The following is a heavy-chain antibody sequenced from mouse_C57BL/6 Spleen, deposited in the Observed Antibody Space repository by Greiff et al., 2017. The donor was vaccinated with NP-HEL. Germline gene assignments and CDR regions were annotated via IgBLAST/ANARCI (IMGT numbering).Heavy chain of an antibody. Sequence: VKLMESGAELVKPGASVKISCKASGYAFSSYWMNWVKQRPGKGLEWIGQIYPGDGDTNYNGTFKGKATLTADKSSSTAYMQLSSLTSEDSAFYFCARYPSYDYYFDYWGQGTTLTVSS. CDR1: GYAFSSYW. V-gene: IGHV1-80*01. D-gene: IGHD2-4*01. J-gene: IGHJ2*01. CDR3: ARYPSYDYYFDY. CDR2: IYPGDGDT.